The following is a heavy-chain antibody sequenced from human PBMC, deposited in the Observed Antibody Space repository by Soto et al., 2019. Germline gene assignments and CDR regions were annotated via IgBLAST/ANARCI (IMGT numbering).Heavy chain of an antibody. D-gene: IGHD6-13*01. CDR1: GFPFSSNA. CDR3: AKDRDGAAAGPTKFYGMDV. J-gene: IGHJ6*02. Sequence: EVQLLESGGGWLRPGGSLRLSCAASGFPFSSNAMSGFRQAPGKGLEWVSVISGSGDSTYYADSVRGRFTISRDNSKNTLYLQMNSLRAEDTAVYYCAKDRDGAAAGPTKFYGMDVWGQGTTVTVSS. V-gene: IGHV3-23*01. CDR2: ISGSGDST.